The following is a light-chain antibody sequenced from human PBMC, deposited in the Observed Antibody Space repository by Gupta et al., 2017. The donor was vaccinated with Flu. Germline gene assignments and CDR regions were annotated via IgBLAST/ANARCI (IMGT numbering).Light chain of an antibody. V-gene: IGKV2-28*01. J-gene: IGKJ4*01. Sequence: DMVMTQSPLSLPVTPGEPTSFSCRSSQSLRHSNGYNYLDWYLQKPGQSPQLLIFLASKRATGVPDRFSGSGSGTDFTLTISSGQAEDFGVYYCRQRIKSPLTFGRGTKVEVK. CDR3: RQRIKSPLT. CDR1: QSLRHSNGYNY. CDR2: LAS.